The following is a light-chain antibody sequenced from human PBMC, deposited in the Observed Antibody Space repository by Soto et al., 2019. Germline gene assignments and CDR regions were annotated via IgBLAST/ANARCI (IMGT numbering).Light chain of an antibody. CDR2: LAS. CDR1: QGISSD. V-gene: IGKV1-9*01. J-gene: IGKJ5*01. Sequence: QLTQSPSSLSASVGDRVIITCQASQGISSDLAWFQQKPGKAPKLLIYLASTLQCGVPSRFSGSGSGTDFTLTISSLHPEDFATYYCQQLNSYPITFGQGTRLEIK. CDR3: QQLNSYPIT.